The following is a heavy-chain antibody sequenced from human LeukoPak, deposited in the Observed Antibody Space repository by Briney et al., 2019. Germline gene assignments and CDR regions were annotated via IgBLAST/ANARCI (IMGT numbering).Heavy chain of an antibody. CDR3: AKDGERYYDFWSGYLVSFDY. D-gene: IGHD3-3*01. J-gene: IGHJ4*02. CDR1: GFTFSSYA. V-gene: IGHV3-23*01. CDR2: ISGSGGST. Sequence: GGSLRLSCAASGFTFSSYAMSWVRQAPGKGLEWVSAISGSGGSTYYADSVKGRFTISRDNSKNTLYLQMNSLRAEDTAVYYCAKDGERYYDFWSGYLVSFDYWGQGTLVTVSS.